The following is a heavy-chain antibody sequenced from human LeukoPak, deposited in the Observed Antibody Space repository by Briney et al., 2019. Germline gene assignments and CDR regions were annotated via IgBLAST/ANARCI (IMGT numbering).Heavy chain of an antibody. D-gene: IGHD1-1*01. V-gene: IGHV4-34*01. CDR2: IYYSGST. CDR1: GGSFNDYY. CDR3: ARHLQLEPRIWGYYYYYMDV. Sequence: PSETLSLTCAVYGGSFNDYYWTWIRQPPGKGLEGIGSIYYSGSTYYNPSLKSRVTISVDTSKNQFSLKLSPVTAADTAVYYCARHLQLEPRIWGYYYYYMDVWGKGTTVTVSS. J-gene: IGHJ6*03.